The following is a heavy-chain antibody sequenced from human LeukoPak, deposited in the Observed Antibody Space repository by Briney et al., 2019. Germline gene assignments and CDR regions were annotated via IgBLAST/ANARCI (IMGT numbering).Heavy chain of an antibody. J-gene: IGHJ6*02. CDR2: IKTDGSIT. CDR3: ARATYYDYVGGSYGVGGMDV. D-gene: IGHD3-16*01. Sequence: GGSLRLSCAASGFTFSNYWMHWVRQAPGKGLAWVSRIKTDGSITTYADSVKGRFTISRDNAKNTLYLQMNSLRAEDTAVYYCARATYYDYVGGSYGVGGMDVWGQGTTVTVS. CDR1: GFTFSNYW. V-gene: IGHV3-74*01.